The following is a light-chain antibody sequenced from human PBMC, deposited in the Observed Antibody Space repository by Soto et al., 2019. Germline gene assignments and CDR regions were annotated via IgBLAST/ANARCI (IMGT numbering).Light chain of an antibody. CDR1: SSNIGSNY. CDR2: RNI. V-gene: IGLV1-47*01. CDR3: AAWYDSLSDVV. Sequence: QAVVTQPHSASGIHGPRGTIACSGSSSNIGSNYVYWYQQLPGTAHKLLIYRNIQRPSGVPDRFSGSKSGTSASMAISGLRSEDEANYHCAAWYDSLSDVVFVGGTKRTVL. J-gene: IGLJ2*01.